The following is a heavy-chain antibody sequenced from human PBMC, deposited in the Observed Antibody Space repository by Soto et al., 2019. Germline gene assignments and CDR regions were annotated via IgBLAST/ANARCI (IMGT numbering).Heavy chain of an antibody. Sequence: VKVSCKVSGGTFSSHIISWVRQAPGQGLEWMGEIVPMFGSANYAQKFQGRVTIIADESTSTTYMELSSLRSEDTAVYYCARDFGVAMLAYWGHGTLVTVSS. CDR1: GGTFSSHI. CDR2: IVPMFGSA. D-gene: IGHD3-3*01. J-gene: IGHJ4*01. CDR3: ARDFGVAMLAY. V-gene: IGHV1-69*01.